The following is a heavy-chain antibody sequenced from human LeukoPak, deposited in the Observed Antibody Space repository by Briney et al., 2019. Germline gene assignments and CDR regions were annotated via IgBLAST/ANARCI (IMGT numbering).Heavy chain of an antibody. CDR3: TRPSSGWQLNALGY. D-gene: IGHD6-19*01. J-gene: IGHJ4*02. CDR1: GYSFTSYW. CDR2: IYPGDSNT. Sequence: HGESLKISCKGSGYSFTSYWIGWVRQMPGKGLEWMGIIYPGDSNTKYSPSFQGQVIISADKSISTAYLQWSSLKASDTAMYYCTRPSSGWQLNALGYWGQGTLVTVSS. V-gene: IGHV5-51*01.